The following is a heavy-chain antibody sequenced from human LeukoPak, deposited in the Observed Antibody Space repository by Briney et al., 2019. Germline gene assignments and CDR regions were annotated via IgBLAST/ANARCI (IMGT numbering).Heavy chain of an antibody. CDR1: GGSFSGYY. V-gene: IGHV4-34*01. J-gene: IGHJ4*02. CDR2: INHSGST. D-gene: IGHD3-3*01. CDR3: ARGNHDFWSGYLDY. Sequence: SETLSLTCAVYGGSFSGYYWSWIRQPPGKGLEWIGEINHSGSTNYNPSLKSRVTISVDTSKNQFSLKLSSVTAADTAVYYCARGNHDFWSGYLDYWGQGTLVTVSS.